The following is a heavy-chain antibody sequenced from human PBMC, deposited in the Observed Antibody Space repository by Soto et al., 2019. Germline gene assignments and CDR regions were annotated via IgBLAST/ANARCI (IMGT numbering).Heavy chain of an antibody. V-gene: IGHV4-59*08. Sequence: SETLSLTCTVSGGSISSYYWSWIRQPPGKGLEWIGYIYYSGSTNYNPSLKSRVTISVDTSKNQFSLKLSSVTAADTAVYYCARHVVLSGYCSGGSCPNWFDPWLQGTLVTVSS. J-gene: IGHJ5*02. CDR1: GGSISSYY. CDR3: ARHVVLSGYCSGGSCPNWFDP. D-gene: IGHD2-15*01. CDR2: IYYSGST.